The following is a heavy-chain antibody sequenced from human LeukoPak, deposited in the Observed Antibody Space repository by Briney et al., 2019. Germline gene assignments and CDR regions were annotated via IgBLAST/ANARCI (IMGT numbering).Heavy chain of an antibody. CDR1: GFNFGSYA. V-gene: IGHV3-30-3*01. D-gene: IGHD6-19*01. CDR2: ISYDGSNK. Sequence: GGSLRLSCAASGFNFGSYAMHWVRQAPGKGLEWVALISYDGSNKYHADSVKGRFTISRDNSDNTLYLQMNSLRPEDTAVYYCASEFRSGHMGLDAFDIRGQGTMVTVSS. CDR3: ASEFRSGHMGLDAFDI. J-gene: IGHJ3*02.